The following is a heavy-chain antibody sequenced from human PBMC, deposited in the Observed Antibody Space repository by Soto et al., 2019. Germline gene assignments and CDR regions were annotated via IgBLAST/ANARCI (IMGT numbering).Heavy chain of an antibody. CDR2: ISTYNGNT. CDR3: ARGVYGDY. Sequence: QVQLVQSGTEVKKPGASVKVSCKASGYTFTTYRITWVRQAPGQGLEWMGWISTYNGNTDYAQKVQGRVTMTTDTSTSTAYMELRSLTSDDTAVYXCARGVYGDYWGQGTLVTVSS. J-gene: IGHJ4*02. V-gene: IGHV1-18*01. D-gene: IGHD2-8*01. CDR1: GYTFTTYR.